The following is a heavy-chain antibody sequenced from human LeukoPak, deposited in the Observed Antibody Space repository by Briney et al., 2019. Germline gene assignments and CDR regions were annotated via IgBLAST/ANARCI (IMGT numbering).Heavy chain of an antibody. Sequence: ASVKVSCKASGYTFTSYGISWVRQAPGQGLEWMGWISAYNGNTNYAQKLQGRVTMTTDTSTSTAYMELRSLRSDDTAVYYCARGPAYCSSTRCYEGYFDYWGQGTLVTVSS. D-gene: IGHD2-2*01. CDR1: GYTFTSYG. CDR2: ISAYNGNT. V-gene: IGHV1-18*01. CDR3: ARGPAYCSSTRCYEGYFDY. J-gene: IGHJ4*02.